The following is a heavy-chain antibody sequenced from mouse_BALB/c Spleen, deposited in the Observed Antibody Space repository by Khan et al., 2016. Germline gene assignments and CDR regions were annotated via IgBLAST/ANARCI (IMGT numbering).Heavy chain of an antibody. CDR3: ARWGCTTVDDY. V-gene: IGHV3-2*02. J-gene: IGHJ2*01. CDR2: ISYSGST. CDR1: GYSITSDYA. Sequence: EVQLVESGPGLVKPSQSLSLTCTVTGYSITSDYAWNWIRQFPGNKLEWMGYISYSGSTRYNPSLQSRISITRDTSKNQFFLQLNSVTTEDTATDDCARWGCTTVDDYWGQGTTLTVSS. D-gene: IGHD1-1*01.